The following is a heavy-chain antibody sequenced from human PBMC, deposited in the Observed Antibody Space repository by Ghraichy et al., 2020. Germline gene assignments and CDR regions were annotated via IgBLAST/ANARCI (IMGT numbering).Heavy chain of an antibody. J-gene: IGHJ6*02. CDR3: ARDRDFWSGSNHYYGMDV. V-gene: IGHV1-2*06. CDR2: INPNRGER. CDR1: GYTFTVYY. D-gene: IGHD3-3*01. Sequence: ASVKVSCKASGYTFTVYYIHWVRQAPGQGLEWMGRINPNRGERNYAQKFQGRVTMIRDTSISTAYMELSRLRSDDTAVYYCARDRDFWSGSNHYYGMDVWGQGTTVTVSS.